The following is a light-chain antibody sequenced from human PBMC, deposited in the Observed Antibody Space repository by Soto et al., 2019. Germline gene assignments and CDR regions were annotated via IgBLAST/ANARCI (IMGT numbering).Light chain of an antibody. J-gene: IGKJ5*01. CDR3: HHHRPSSAFS. Sequence: VLKHSPATLSVCPGDRATLSCRANRSVSSNYLGWYQQKPGQAPRLLIYAVSTRATGIPDRFSGSVSGTDVTRIISRLAAADSALYFCHHHRPSSAFSSGQRTR. V-gene: IGKV3D-20*02. CDR1: RSVSSNY. CDR2: AVS.